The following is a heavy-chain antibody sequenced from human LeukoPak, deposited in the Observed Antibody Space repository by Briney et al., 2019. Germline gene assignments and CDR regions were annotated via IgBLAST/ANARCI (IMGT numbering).Heavy chain of an antibody. CDR1: GFTFSSYE. CDR3: ARGSGIVVVVAATPGSYFDY. J-gene: IGHJ4*02. CDR2: ISSSGSTI. Sequence: GGSLRLSCAASGFTFSSYEMNWVRQAPGKGLEWVSYISSSGSTIYYADSVKGRFTISRDNAKNSLYLQMNSLRAEDTAVYYCARGSGIVVVVAATPGSYFDYWGQGTLVTVSS. V-gene: IGHV3-48*03. D-gene: IGHD2-15*01.